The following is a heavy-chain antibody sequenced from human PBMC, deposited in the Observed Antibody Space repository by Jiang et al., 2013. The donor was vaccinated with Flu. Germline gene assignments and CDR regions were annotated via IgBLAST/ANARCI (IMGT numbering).Heavy chain of an antibody. CDR2: IVVGSGNT. V-gene: IGHV1-58*01. J-gene: IGHJ4*02. Sequence: SGAEVKKPGTSVKVSCKASGFTFTSSAVQWVRQARGQRLEWIGWIVVGSGNTNYAQKFQERVTITRDMSTSTAYMELSSLRSEDTAVYYCAAGREYQLQLYDYWGQGTLVTVSS. CDR3: AAGREYQLQLYDY. D-gene: IGHD2-2*01. CDR1: GFTFTSSA.